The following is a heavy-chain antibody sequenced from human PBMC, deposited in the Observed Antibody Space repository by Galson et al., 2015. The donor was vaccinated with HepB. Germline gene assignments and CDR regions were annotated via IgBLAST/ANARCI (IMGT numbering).Heavy chain of an antibody. CDR1: GGTFSSYA. CDR3: ARGFIQLWLSRQDYMDV. Sequence: SVRVSCKASGGTFSSYAISWVRQAPGQGLEWMGGIIPIFGTANYAQKFQGRVTITADESTSTAYMELSSLRSEDTAVYYCARGFIQLWLSRQDYMDVWGKGTTVTVSS. D-gene: IGHD5-18*01. V-gene: IGHV1-69*13. J-gene: IGHJ6*03. CDR2: IIPIFGTA.